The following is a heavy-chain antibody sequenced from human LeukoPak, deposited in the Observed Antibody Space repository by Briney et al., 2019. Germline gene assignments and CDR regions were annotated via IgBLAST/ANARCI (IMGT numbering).Heavy chain of an antibody. V-gene: IGHV3-23*01. CDR1: GFTFSSYG. J-gene: IGHJ4*02. Sequence: GGSLRLSCAASGFTFSSYGMSWVRQAPGKGLEWVSATNGDGASTYYADSVKGRFTIPRDNSKNMLYLQMNSLTVEDTAVYYCAVYNWGFDWWGQGTLVTVSS. CDR2: TNGDGAST. D-gene: IGHD7-27*01. CDR3: AVYNWGFDW.